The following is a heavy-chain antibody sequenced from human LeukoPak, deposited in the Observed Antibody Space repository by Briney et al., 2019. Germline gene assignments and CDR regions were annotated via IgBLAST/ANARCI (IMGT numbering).Heavy chain of an antibody. CDR1: GGTFSSYA. CDR3: ARGLSGHYYYYYMDV. D-gene: IGHD3-3*01. V-gene: IGHV1-69*05. CDR2: IIPIFGTA. J-gene: IGHJ6*03. Sequence: ASVKVSCKASGGTFSSYAISWVRQAPGQGLEWMGRIIPIFGTANYAQKFQGRVTITTDESTSTAYMELSSLRSEDTAVYYCARGLSGHYYYYYMDVWGKGTTVTASS.